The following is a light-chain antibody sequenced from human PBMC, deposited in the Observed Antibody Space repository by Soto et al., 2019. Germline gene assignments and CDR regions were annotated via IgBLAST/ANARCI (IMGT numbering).Light chain of an antibody. CDR2: GAS. CDR3: QHYGGSFT. Sequence: EIVLTQSPGTLSLSPGERATLSCRASESVSSVYLAWYQHKPGQAPRLLIFGASSRATAIPDRFSGSGSGTDFTLTISRLEPEDFAVYYCQHYGGSFTFGQGTRLAIK. V-gene: IGKV3-20*01. J-gene: IGKJ5*01. CDR1: ESVSSVY.